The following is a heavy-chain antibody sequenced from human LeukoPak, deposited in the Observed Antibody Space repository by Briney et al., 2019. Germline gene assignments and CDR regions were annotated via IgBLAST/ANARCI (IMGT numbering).Heavy chain of an antibody. CDR3: AKEFPPNFPLYYFDY. J-gene: IGHJ4*02. D-gene: IGHD2-21*01. CDR2: ISGSGGST. V-gene: IGHV3-23*01. CDR1: GFTFSTYA. Sequence: PGGSLRLASAASGFTFSTYAITWVRQAPGKGLEWVSAISGSGGSTYYADSVKGRFTISRDNSNNTLHLQMNSLRAEDTAVYYCAKEFPPNFPLYYFDYWGQGTLVTVSS.